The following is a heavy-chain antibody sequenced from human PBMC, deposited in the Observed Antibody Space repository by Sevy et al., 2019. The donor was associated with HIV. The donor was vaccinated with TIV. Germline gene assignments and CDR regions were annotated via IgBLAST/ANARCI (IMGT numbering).Heavy chain of an antibody. CDR1: GGSFSGYY. Sequence: SETLSLTCAVYGGSFSGYYWSWIRQPPGKGLEWIGEINHSGSTNYNPSLKSRVTISVDTSKNQFSLKLSSVTAADTAVYYCARGRVVGLRHTQRNIKHGMDVWGQGTTVTVSS. CDR2: INHSGST. J-gene: IGHJ6*02. CDR3: ARGRVVGLRHTQRNIKHGMDV. V-gene: IGHV4-34*01.